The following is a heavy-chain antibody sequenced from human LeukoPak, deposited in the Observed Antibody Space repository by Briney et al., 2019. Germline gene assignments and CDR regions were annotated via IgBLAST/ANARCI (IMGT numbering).Heavy chain of an antibody. CDR2: VYYSGST. CDR3: ASRVY. J-gene: IGHJ4*02. Sequence: SETLSLTCTVSGGSISSSSDYEGWIRQPPGKGLEWIGSVYYSGSTYHNPSLNSRVTLSLDTSKNHFSLQLSSVTAADTAVYYCASRVYWGQGTLVTVSS. V-gene: IGHV4-39*02. CDR1: GGSISSSSDY.